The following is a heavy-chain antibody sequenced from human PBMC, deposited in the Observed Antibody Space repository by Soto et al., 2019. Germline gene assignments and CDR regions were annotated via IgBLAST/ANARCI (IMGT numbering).Heavy chain of an antibody. CDR1: GFTFSSYW. J-gene: IGHJ4*02. V-gene: IGHV3-7*03. CDR3: ATAAYCRATCVRGPGN. Sequence: EVQLVESGGDLVQPGGSLRLSCAASGFTFSSYWMAWVRQSPGKGLEWVASMNKHGSDIQYVDSVRGRFAISRDNARNLLYLHMNKLIVEDTAIYYGATAAYCRATCVRGPGNWGQGTLVTVSS. CDR2: MNKHGSDI. D-gene: IGHD3-10*02.